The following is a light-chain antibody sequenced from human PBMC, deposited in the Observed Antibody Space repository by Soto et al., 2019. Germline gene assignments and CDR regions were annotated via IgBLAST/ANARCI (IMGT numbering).Light chain of an antibody. CDR3: QQRSNWPWT. J-gene: IGKJ1*01. Sequence: EIVLTQSPCTLSLSPGERATLSCRASQSVGSTYSAWYQQKPGQAPRLLIYDASNRATGIPARFSGSGSGTDFTLTISRLEPEDFAVYYCQQRSNWPWTFGQGTKVDIK. CDR1: QSVGSTY. V-gene: IGKV3D-20*02. CDR2: DAS.